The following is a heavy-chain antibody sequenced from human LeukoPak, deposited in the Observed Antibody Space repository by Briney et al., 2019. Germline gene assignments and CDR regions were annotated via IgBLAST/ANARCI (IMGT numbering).Heavy chain of an antibody. CDR1: GFTFSSYS. CDR2: ISSSSSYI. D-gene: IGHD6-6*01. Sequence: GGSLRLSCAASGFTFSSYSMNWVRQAPGKGLEWVSSISSSSSYIYYADSVKGRFTISRDNAKNSLYLQMNSLRAEDTAVYCARDKAQDSVYYGMDVWGQGTTVTVSS. V-gene: IGHV3-21*01. J-gene: IGHJ6*02. CDR3: ARDKAQDSVYYGMDV.